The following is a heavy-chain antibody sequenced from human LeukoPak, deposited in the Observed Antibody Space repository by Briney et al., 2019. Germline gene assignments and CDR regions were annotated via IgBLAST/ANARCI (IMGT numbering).Heavy chain of an antibody. CDR3: ARGGTHCSSTSCYAFDY. CDR2: IYHSGST. V-gene: IGHV4-4*02. J-gene: IGHJ4*02. D-gene: IGHD2-2*01. Sequence: SGTLSLTCAVSGGSISSSSWWSWVRQPPGKGLEWIGEIYHSGSTNYNPSLKSRVTISVDKSKNQFSLKLSSVTAADTAVYYCARGGTHCSSTSCYAFDYWGQGTLVTVSS. CDR1: GGSISSSSW.